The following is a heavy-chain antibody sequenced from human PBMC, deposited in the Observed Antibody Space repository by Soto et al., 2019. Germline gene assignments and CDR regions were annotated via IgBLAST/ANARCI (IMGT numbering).Heavy chain of an antibody. Sequence: PGGSLRLSCAASGFTFSDYYMSWIRQAPGKGLEWLSYISGSNTYTDYADSVKGRFTISRDNAKNSLYLQMNSLRADDTAVYYCARGSAAGTKSPFDYWGQGTLVTVSS. CDR2: ISGSNTYT. CDR1: GFTFSDYY. V-gene: IGHV3-11*05. D-gene: IGHD6-13*01. CDR3: ARGSAAGTKSPFDY. J-gene: IGHJ4*02.